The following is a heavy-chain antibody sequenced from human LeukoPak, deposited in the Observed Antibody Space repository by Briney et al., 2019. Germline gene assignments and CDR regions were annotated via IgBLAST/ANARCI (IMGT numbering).Heavy chain of an antibody. CDR1: GFTFSSYS. J-gene: IGHJ4*02. D-gene: IGHD6-19*01. Sequence: GGSLRLSCAASGFTFSSYSMSSVRQAPGKGLEWVSYISSSSSTIYYADSVKGRFTISRDNAKNSLYLQMNSLRAEDTAVYYCIVLAVTATLGFDYWGQGTLVTVSS. CDR3: IVLAVTATLGFDY. V-gene: IGHV3-48*01. CDR2: ISSSSSTI.